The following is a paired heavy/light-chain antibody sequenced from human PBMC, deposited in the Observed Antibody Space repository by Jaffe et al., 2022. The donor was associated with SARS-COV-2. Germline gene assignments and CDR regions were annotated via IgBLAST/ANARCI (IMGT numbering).Light chain of an antibody. V-gene: IGLV3-1*01. CDR2: QDN. CDR3: QAWDRSTVV. Sequence: SYELTQPPSVSVSPGQTASITCSGDKLGHKYASWFQQRPGQSPVLVIYQDNKRPSGIPERFSGSNSGNTATLTISGTQAMDEADYYCQAWDRSTVVFGGGTKLTVL. CDR1: KLGHKY. J-gene: IGLJ2*01.
Heavy chain of an antibody. V-gene: IGHV1-46*01. CDR3: ARGGTVPAGGWIDP. D-gene: IGHD2-15*01. J-gene: IGHJ5*02. CDR1: GYTFIKYY. CDR2: INPSGGNT. Sequence: QVQLVQSGAEVKKPGASVKVSCTASGYTFIKYYIHWMRQAPGQGLEWMGIINPSGGNTTYAQKFQGRVTMTRDTSTSTVYMELSSLKSDDTAVYSCARGGTVPAGGWIDPWGQGTLVTVSS.